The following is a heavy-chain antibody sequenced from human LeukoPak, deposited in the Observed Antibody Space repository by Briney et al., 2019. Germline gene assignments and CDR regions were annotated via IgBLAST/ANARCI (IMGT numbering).Heavy chain of an antibody. J-gene: IGHJ4*02. D-gene: IGHD3/OR15-3a*01. CDR3: ARAIAGRWTPLDY. Sequence: PGGSLRLSCAASGFTFNSYFMNWVRQAPGKGLEWVSSITSSSNYIYYADSVKGRFTISRDNARNSLHLQMNGLRAEDTAVYYCARAIAGRWTPLDYWGQGTLVTVSS. V-gene: IGHV3-21*01. CDR1: GFTFNSYF. CDR2: ITSSSNYI.